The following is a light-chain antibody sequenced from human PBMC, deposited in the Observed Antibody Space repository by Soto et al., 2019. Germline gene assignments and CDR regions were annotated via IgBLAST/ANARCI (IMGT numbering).Light chain of an antibody. CDR1: SSSFRTNA. CDR2: SNN. J-gene: IGLJ2*01. V-gene: IGLV1-44*01. CDR3: ATWDDSLKSVV. Sequence: QSVLTQPPSASGTPGQRVTISCAGKSSSFRTNAVIWYQQLPGSAPKLLMYSNNQRPSGVPDRFSGSKSGTSASLAISGLQSEDAAHYYCATWDDSLKSVVFGGGTQLTVL.